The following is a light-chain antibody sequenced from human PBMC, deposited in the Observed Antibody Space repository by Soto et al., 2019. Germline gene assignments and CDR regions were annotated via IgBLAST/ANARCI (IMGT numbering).Light chain of an antibody. CDR1: QNISRS. J-gene: IGKJ5*01. CDR3: QQYHSWPPIT. V-gene: IGKV3-15*01. Sequence: EIVMTQSPVTLSVSPGERATLSCRASQNISRSLAWYQQKPGQGPSLLIYGTSTRAGGVPARFSGGGSGTEFTLTISSLQSEDFAVYYCQQYHSWPPITFGQGTRLEIK. CDR2: GTS.